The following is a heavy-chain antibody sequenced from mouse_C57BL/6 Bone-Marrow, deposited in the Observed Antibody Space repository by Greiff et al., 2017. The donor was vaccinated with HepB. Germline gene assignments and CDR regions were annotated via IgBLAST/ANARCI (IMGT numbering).Heavy chain of an antibody. CDR2: IYPGDGDT. D-gene: IGHD2-5*01. CDR3: ARSAYYSNRDYFDY. Sequence: VQLQQSGPELVKPGASVKISCKASGYAFSSSWMNWVKQRPGKGLEWIGRIYPGDGDTNYNGKFKGKATLTADKSSSTAYMQLSSLTSEDSAVYFCARSAYYSNRDYFDYWGQGTTLTVSS. J-gene: IGHJ2*01. V-gene: IGHV1-82*01. CDR1: GYAFSSSW.